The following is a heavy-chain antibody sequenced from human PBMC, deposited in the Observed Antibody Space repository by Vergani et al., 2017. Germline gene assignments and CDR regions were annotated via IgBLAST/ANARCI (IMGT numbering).Heavy chain of an antibody. CDR1: GFTFSSYG. CDR3: AKGRGRYCSGGSCYSGKIPYYYYMDV. Sequence: VQLVESGGGLVQPGRSLRLSCAASGFTFSSYGMHWVRQAPGKGLEWVAVISYDGSNKYYADSVKGRFTISRDNSKNTLYLQMNSLRAEDTAVYYCAKGRGRYCSGGSCYSGKIPYYYYMDVWGKGTTVTVSS. V-gene: IGHV3-30*18. J-gene: IGHJ6*03. CDR2: ISYDGSNK. D-gene: IGHD2-15*01.